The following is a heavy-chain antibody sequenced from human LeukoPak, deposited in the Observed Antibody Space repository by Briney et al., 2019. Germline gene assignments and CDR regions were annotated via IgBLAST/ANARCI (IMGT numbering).Heavy chain of an antibody. V-gene: IGHV4-4*07. CDR3: ARETPYYSIQDY. CDR2: IYTSGST. Sequence: SETLSLTCTVSGGSISSYYWSWIRQPAGKGLEWIGRIYTSGSTNYSPSLESRVTMSVDTSKNQFSLNLSSVTAADTAVYYCARETPYYSIQDYWGQGTLVTVSS. CDR1: GGSISSYY. J-gene: IGHJ4*02. D-gene: IGHD3-10*01.